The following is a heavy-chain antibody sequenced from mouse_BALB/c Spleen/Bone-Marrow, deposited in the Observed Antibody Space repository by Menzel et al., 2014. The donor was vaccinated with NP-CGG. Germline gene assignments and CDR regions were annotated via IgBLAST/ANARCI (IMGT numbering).Heavy chain of an antibody. CDR2: INPGSGGV. J-gene: IGHJ4*01. Sequence: VHLQESGAELVRPGTSVKVSCKASGYAFTNYWIEWVKQRPGQGLEWIGVINPGSGGVNYNEKFKGKATLTADKSSSTDYIQLSSLTSDDSAVYFCSREITRYAVDYWGQGTSVTVSS. CDR1: GYAFTNYW. D-gene: IGHD2-4*01. V-gene: IGHV1-54*01. CDR3: SREITRYAVDY.